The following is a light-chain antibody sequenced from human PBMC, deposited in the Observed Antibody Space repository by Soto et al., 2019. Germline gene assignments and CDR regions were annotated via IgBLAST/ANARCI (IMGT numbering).Light chain of an antibody. CDR3: SSYTSSTTYV. CDR1: SSDVGGYNY. Sequence: QSALIQPASVSGSPGQSITISCTGTSSDVGGYNYVSWYQQHPGKAPKPMIYEVSNRPSGVSNRFSGSKSGNTASLTISGLQSEDEADYYCSSYTSSTTYVFGTGTKLTVL. CDR2: EVS. J-gene: IGLJ1*01. V-gene: IGLV2-14*01.